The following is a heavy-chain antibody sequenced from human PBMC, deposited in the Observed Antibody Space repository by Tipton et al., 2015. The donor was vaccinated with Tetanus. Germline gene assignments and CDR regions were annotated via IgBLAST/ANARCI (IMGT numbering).Heavy chain of an antibody. J-gene: IGHJ3*02. V-gene: IGHV4-59*02. Sequence: SLTCTVSGASVTTYYWYWMRQTPGKGLDWLGYIFYSGGTTKYNPSLKSRLSMSLQTSQNQFSLKLNSVTAADTAVYYCARRRGMIHTFDIWGPGTLVTVSS. CDR2: IFYSGGT. CDR1: GASVTTYY. CDR3: ARRRGMIHTFDI. D-gene: IGHD1-14*01.